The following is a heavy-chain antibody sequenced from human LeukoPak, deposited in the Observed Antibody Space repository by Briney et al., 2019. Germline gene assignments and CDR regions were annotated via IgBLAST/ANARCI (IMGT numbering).Heavy chain of an antibody. D-gene: IGHD3-3*01. Sequence: SETLSLTCTVSGGSISSSNYYWGWIRQPPGKGLEWIGRIYYSGSTYYNPSLKRRVTLSVDTSTNQFSLKLSSVSAADTDVYYCARQGDIFGVVVPFGYWGQGTLVTVSS. V-gene: IGHV4-39*01. CDR2: IYYSGST. CDR1: GGSISSSNYY. CDR3: ARQGDIFGVVVPFGY. J-gene: IGHJ4*02.